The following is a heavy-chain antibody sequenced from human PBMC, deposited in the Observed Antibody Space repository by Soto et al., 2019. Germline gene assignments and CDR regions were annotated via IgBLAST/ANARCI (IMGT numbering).Heavy chain of an antibody. CDR2: VNPIVGMS. D-gene: IGHD3-10*01. CDR3: STIYGSGSTHVDS. V-gene: IGHV1-69*02. J-gene: IGHJ4*02. Sequence: QVQLVQSGAEVKKPRSSVTVSCTASGGTFNSYTLNWVRQAPGQRLEWVGRVNPIVGMSSSASKFQGRVTMTADKPTSKAYIDLTGLKSEDTAVYYCSTIYGSGSTHVDSWGQGTLVTVSS. CDR1: GGTFNSYT.